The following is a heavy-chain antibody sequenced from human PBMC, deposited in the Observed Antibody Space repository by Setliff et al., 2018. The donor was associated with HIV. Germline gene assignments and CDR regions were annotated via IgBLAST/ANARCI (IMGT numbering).Heavy chain of an antibody. CDR1: GYSISGSYY. CDR2: IYLSGST. D-gene: IGHD4-17*01. J-gene: IGHJ6*02. V-gene: IGHV4-38-2*01. Sequence: SETLSLTCAVSGYSISGSYYGAWIRQPPGKGLEWIANIYLSGSTNYNPSLKGRVTISLDTSKNQFYLKLNSVTAADTAIYYCTRGGPTVAYGVDVWGQGTTVTVSS. CDR3: TRGGPTVAYGVDV.